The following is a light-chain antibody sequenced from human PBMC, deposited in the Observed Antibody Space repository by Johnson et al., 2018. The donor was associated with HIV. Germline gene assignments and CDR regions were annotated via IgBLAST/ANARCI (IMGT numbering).Light chain of an antibody. CDR3: GTWDSSPSTYV. J-gene: IGLJ1*01. Sequence: QSVLTQPPSVSAAPGQKVTISCSGSSSDMGNNYVSWYQQLPGTAPKLLIYENNMRPSGIPDRFSGSKSGTSATLGITGLQTGDEADYYCGTWDSSPSTYVFGTGTKVTVL. CDR1: SSDMGNNY. CDR2: ENN. V-gene: IGLV1-51*02.